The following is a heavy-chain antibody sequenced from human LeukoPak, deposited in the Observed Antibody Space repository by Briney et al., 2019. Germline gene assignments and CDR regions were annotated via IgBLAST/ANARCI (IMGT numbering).Heavy chain of an antibody. V-gene: IGHV4-34*01. D-gene: IGHD3-10*01. CDR2: INHSGST. Sequence: PSETLSLTCAVYGGSFSGYYWSWIRQPPGKGLEWIGEINHSGSTNYNPSLKSRVTISVDTSKNQFSLKLSSVTAADTAVYYCARHWGGRSTYYYGSGSYKNWFDPWGQGTLVTVSS. J-gene: IGHJ5*02. CDR3: ARHWGGRSTYYYGSGSYKNWFDP. CDR1: GGSFSGYY.